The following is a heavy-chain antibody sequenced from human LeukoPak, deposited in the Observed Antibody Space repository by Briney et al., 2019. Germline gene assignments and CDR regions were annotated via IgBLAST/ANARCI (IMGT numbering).Heavy chain of an antibody. V-gene: IGHV4-39*01. CDR3: ARRPHDFWSGYYQYYFDY. CDR1: GGSISSSSYY. J-gene: IGHJ4*02. Sequence: PSETLSLTCTVSGGSISSSSYYWGWIRQPPGKGLEWIGSIYYSGSTYYNPSLKSRVTISVDTSKNQFSLKLSSVTAADTAVYYCARRPHDFWSGYYQYYFDYWGQGTLVTVSS. CDR2: IYYSGST. D-gene: IGHD3-3*01.